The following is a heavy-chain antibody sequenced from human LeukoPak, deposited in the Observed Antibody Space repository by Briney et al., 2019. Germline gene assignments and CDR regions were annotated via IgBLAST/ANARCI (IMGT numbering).Heavy chain of an antibody. J-gene: IGHJ3*02. Sequence: GGSLRLSCAASGFTFDDYAIHWVRPGAGKGLEWVSCITWNSGTIGYADSVKGRFTISRDNAKNSLYLQMNSPRAEDTALYYCAKDVTGTGAFDIWGQGTMVTVSS. CDR2: ITWNSGTI. CDR3: AKDVTGTGAFDI. D-gene: IGHD1-7*01. V-gene: IGHV3-9*01. CDR1: GFTFDDYA.